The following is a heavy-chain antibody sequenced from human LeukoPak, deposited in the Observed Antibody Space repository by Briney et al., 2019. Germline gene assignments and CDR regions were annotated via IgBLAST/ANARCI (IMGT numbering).Heavy chain of an antibody. CDR3: AREHYDFWSGLHLYYYYGMDV. CDR1: GYTFTSYG. Sequence: ASVKVSCKASGYTFTSYGISWVRRAPGQGLEWMGWISAYNGNTNYAQKLQGRVTMTTDTSTSTAYMELRSLRSDDTAVYYCAREHYDFWSGLHLYYYYGMDVWGQGTTVTVSS. D-gene: IGHD3-3*01. J-gene: IGHJ6*02. CDR2: ISAYNGNT. V-gene: IGHV1-18*01.